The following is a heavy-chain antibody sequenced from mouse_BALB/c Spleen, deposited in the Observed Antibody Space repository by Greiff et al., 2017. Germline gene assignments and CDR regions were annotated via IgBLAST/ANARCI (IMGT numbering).Heavy chain of an antibody. CDR3: ARQSTMITTWFAY. Sequence: EVQLVESGGGLVKPGGSLKLSCAASGFAFSSYDMSWVRQTPEKRLEWVAYISSGGGSTYYPDTVKGRFTISRDNAKNTLYLQMSSLKSEDTAMYYCARQSTMITTWFAYWGQGTLVTVSA. J-gene: IGHJ3*01. D-gene: IGHD2-4*01. V-gene: IGHV5-12-1*01. CDR1: GFAFSSYD. CDR2: ISSGGGST.